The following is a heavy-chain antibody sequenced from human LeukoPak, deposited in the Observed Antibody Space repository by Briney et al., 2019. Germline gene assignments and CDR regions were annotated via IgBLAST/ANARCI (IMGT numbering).Heavy chain of an antibody. CDR1: GGSISSYY. Sequence: PSETLSLTCTVSGGSISSYYWSWIRQPPGKGLEWIGYIYYSGSTNYNPSLKSRVTISVDTSKNQFSLKLSSVTAADTAVYYCARGVGTVTTGYFDYWGQGTLVTVSS. CDR3: ARGVGTVTTGYFDY. D-gene: IGHD4-17*01. V-gene: IGHV4-59*01. J-gene: IGHJ4*02. CDR2: IYYSGST.